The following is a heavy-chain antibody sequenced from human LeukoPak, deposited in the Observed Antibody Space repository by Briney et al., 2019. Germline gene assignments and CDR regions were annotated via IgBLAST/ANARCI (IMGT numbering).Heavy chain of an antibody. Sequence: PGGSLRLSCAASGFTFSSYWMSWVRQAPGKGLEWVANIKQDGSEKYYVDSVKGRFTISRDNAKNSLYLQMNSLRAEDTAVYYCARDLRLWSGYTFDYWGQGTLVTVSS. CDR3: ARDLRLWSGYTFDY. CDR2: IKQDGSEK. D-gene: IGHD3-3*01. J-gene: IGHJ4*02. CDR1: GFTFSSYW. V-gene: IGHV3-7*01.